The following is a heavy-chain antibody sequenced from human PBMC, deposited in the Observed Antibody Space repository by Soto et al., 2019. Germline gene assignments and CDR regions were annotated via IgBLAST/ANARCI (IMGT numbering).Heavy chain of an antibody. CDR2: IIPIFGTA. CDR3: AREEVDYDSSGYEHAFDI. J-gene: IGHJ3*02. V-gene: IGHV1-69*01. Sequence: QVPLVQSGAEVKKPGSSVKVSCKASGGTFSSYAISWVRQAPGQGLEWMGGIIPIFGTANYAQKFQGRVTITADESTSTAYMELSSLRSEDTAVYYCAREEVDYDSSGYEHAFDIWGQGTMVTVSS. D-gene: IGHD3-22*01. CDR1: GGTFSSYA.